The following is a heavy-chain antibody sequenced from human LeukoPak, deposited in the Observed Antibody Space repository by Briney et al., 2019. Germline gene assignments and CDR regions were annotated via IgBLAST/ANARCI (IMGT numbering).Heavy chain of an antibody. Sequence: PSETLSLTCTVSGGSISSSSYYWGWIRQPPGKGLEWIGSIYYSGSTYYNPSLKSRFTISIDTSKNQFSLKVNSVSAADTAVYYCAREGLLGEPRYYYYYMDVWGKGTTVTISS. J-gene: IGHJ6*03. CDR3: AREGLLGEPRYYYYYMDV. CDR1: GGSISSSSYY. CDR2: IYYSGST. V-gene: IGHV4-39*07. D-gene: IGHD3-10*01.